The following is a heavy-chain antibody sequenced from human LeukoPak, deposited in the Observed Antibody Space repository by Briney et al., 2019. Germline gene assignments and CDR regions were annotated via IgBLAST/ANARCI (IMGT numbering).Heavy chain of an antibody. Sequence: PSETLSLTCTVSGGSSSHFYWSWIRQPPGKGLEWIGHIYYSGSTNYNPSLKSRVTISVDTSKNQFSLKLSSVTAADTAVYYCARIYYDNSGYYYWFDPWGQGTQVTVSS. CDR2: IYYSGST. CDR3: ARIYYDNSGYYYWFDP. J-gene: IGHJ5*02. CDR1: GGSSSHFY. V-gene: IGHV4-59*01. D-gene: IGHD3-22*01.